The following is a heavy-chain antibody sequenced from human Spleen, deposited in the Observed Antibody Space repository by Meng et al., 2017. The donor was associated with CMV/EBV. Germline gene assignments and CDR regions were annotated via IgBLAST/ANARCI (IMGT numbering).Heavy chain of an antibody. CDR3: ARGHDVPINYYYGMGV. V-gene: IGHV3-7*01. D-gene: IGHD2-2*01. CDR1: GFTFSNNW. CDR2: IKKDGSEE. J-gene: IGHJ6*02. Sequence: GESLKISCAASGFTFSNNWMSWVRQAPGKGLEWVASIKKDGSEEYYVDSVKGRFTISRDNAKNSLYLQMNILRAEDTAVYYCARGHDVPINYYYGMGVWGQGTTVTVSS.